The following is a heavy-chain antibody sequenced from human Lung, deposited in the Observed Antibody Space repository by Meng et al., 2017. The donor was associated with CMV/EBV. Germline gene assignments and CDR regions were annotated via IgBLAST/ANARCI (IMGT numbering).Heavy chain of an antibody. CDR2: INYTGST. D-gene: IGHD2-2*01. Sequence: SETLSLTCTVSGGSVSSGSYYWSWIRQPPGKGLEWIGEINYTGSTNYNPSLKSRVTISVDTSKNQLSLKLTSVTAADTAVYYCARRPDCITTSCHYYYQYYGMDVWGQGTTVTGSS. CDR1: GGSVSSGSYY. J-gene: IGHJ6*02. V-gene: IGHV4-61*01. CDR3: ARRPDCITTSCHYYYQYYGMDV.